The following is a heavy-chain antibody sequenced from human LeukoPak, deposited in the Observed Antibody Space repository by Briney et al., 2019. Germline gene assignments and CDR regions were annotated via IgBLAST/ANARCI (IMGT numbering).Heavy chain of an antibody. CDR1: GFAFSSYW. J-gene: IGHJ3*02. V-gene: IGHV3-74*01. D-gene: IGHD6-13*01. CDR2: TDSDETNT. CDR3: ARDTSPRIAAIYYDAFDI. Sequence: GGSLRLSRAASGFAFSSYWMHWVRQAPGKGLVWVSRTDSDETNTDYADSVKGRFTISRDNAKNSLYLEMSSLRGEDTALYYCARDTSPRIAAIYYDAFDIWGQGTMVTVSS.